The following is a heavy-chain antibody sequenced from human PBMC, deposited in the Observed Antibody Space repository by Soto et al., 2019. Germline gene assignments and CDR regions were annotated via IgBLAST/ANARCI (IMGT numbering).Heavy chain of an antibody. Sequence: SETLSLTCTVSGGSVSSGSYYWSWIRQPPGKGLEWIGYIYYSGSTNYNPSLKSRVTISVDTSKNQFSLKLSSVTAADTAVYYCARGDNWNDGEFDYWGQGTLVTVSS. V-gene: IGHV4-61*01. J-gene: IGHJ4*02. CDR3: ARGDNWNDGEFDY. CDR2: IYYSGST. D-gene: IGHD1-20*01. CDR1: GGSVSSGSYY.